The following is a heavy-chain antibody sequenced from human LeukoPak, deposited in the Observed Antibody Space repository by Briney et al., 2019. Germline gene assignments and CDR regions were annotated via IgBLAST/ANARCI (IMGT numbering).Heavy chain of an antibody. D-gene: IGHD3-10*01. Sequence: SETLSLTCTVSGGSISSYYWSWIRQPPGKGLEWIGYIYYSGSTNYNPSLKSRVTISVDTSKNQFSLKLSSVTAADTAVYYCARFITQGTWFGELFAPYFDYWGQGTLVTVSS. CDR2: IYYSGST. V-gene: IGHV4-59*08. J-gene: IGHJ4*02. CDR3: ARFITQGTWFGELFAPYFDY. CDR1: GGSISSYY.